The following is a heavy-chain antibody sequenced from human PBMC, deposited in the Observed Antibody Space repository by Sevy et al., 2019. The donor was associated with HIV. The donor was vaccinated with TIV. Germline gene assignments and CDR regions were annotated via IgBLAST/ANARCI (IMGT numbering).Heavy chain of an antibody. Sequence: SETLSLTCAVYGGSFSGYYWSWIRQPPGKGLEWIGEINHSGSTNYNPSLKSRVTISVDTSKNQFSLKLSSVTAADTAVYYCARASIMITFGGVIFGYYGMDVWGQGTTVTVSS. CDR3: ARASIMITFGGVIFGYYGMDV. CDR1: GGSFSGYY. D-gene: IGHD3-16*01. CDR2: INHSGST. V-gene: IGHV4-34*01. J-gene: IGHJ6*02.